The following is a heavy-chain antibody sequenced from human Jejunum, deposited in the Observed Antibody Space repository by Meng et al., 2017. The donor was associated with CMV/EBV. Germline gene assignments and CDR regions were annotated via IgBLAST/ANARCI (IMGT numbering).Heavy chain of an antibody. CDR2: IRNRAESYTI. CDR1: FIFSDQH. V-gene: IGHV3-72*01. Sequence: FIFSDQHMDWFRQAPGKGLEWVGRIRNRAESYTIDYAASVRGRFIISRDDSKNSLYLQMNNLETEDTAVYYCARDLSRGISYETGSWGQGTLVTVSS. CDR3: ARDLSRGISYETGS. J-gene: IGHJ5*02. D-gene: IGHD3-16*01.